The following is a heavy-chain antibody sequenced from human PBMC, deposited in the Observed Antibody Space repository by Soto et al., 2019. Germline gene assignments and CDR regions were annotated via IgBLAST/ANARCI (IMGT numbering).Heavy chain of an antibody. Sequence: SVKVSCKASGGTFSSYAISWVRQAPGQGLEWMGGIIPIFGTANYAQKFQGRVTITADESTSTAYMELGSLRSEDTAVYYCAREGDYYYYGMDVWGQGTTVTVSS. CDR2: IIPIFGTA. J-gene: IGHJ6*02. V-gene: IGHV1-69*13. CDR3: AREGDYYYYGMDV. CDR1: GGTFSSYA.